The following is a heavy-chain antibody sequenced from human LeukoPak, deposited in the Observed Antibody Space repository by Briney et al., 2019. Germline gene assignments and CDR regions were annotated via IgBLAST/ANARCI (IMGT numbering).Heavy chain of an antibody. J-gene: IGHJ3*02. CDR3: ARASQWDAFDI. D-gene: IGHD6-19*01. CDR2: IYYSGST. V-gene: IGHV4-59*01. Sequence: SETLSLTCTVSGGSISSYYWSWIRQPPGKGLEWIGYIYYSGSTNYNPSLKSRVTISVDTSKNQFSLKLSSVTAADTAVYYCARASQWDAFDIWGQGTMVTVSS. CDR1: GGSISSYY.